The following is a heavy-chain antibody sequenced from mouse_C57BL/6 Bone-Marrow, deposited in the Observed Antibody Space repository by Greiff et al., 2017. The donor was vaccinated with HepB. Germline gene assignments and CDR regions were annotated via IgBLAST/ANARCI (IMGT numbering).Heavy chain of an antibody. Sequence: VKLQESGAELVRPGTSVKVSCKASGYAFTNYLIEWVKQRPGQGLEWIGVINPGSGGTNYNEKFKGKATLTADKSSSTAYMQLSSLTSEDSAVYFCAREGIYYDYDRYAMDYWGQGTSVTVSS. J-gene: IGHJ4*01. CDR2: INPGSGGT. CDR3: AREGIYYDYDRYAMDY. V-gene: IGHV1-54*01. D-gene: IGHD2-4*01. CDR1: GYAFTNYL.